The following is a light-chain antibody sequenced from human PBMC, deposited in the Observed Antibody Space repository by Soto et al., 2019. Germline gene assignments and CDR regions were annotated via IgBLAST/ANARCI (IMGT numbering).Light chain of an antibody. J-gene: IGKJ2*01. CDR3: MQVTQFPYT. CDR1: QGLVYRDGNTY. CDR2: MIS. V-gene: IGKV2-24*01. Sequence: DIVMTQIPLSSPVTLGQPASISCRSSQGLVYRDGNTYLSWLHQRPGQPPRLLIYMISNRFSGVPDRFSGSGAGTDFTLKISRVEAEDVGVYYCMQVTQFPYTFGQGTKLEIK.